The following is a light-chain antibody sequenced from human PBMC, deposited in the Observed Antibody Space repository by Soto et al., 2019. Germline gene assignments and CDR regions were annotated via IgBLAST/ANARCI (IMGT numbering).Light chain of an antibody. CDR1: QSVSSY. CDR2: DAS. CDR3: QQRLLWPQT. Sequence: EIVLTQSPATLSLSPGERATLSCRASQSVSSYLAWYQQKPGQAPRLLIYDASNRATGIPDRFSGSGSGTDFTLTVSSLEPEDFAVYYCQQRLLWPQTFGQGTKVDIK. V-gene: IGKV3-11*01. J-gene: IGKJ1*01.